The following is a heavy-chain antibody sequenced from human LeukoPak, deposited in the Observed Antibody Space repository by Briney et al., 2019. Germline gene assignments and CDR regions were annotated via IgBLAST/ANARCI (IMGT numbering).Heavy chain of an antibody. CDR1: GFSLSSSGVA. CDR3: AHRRGGVFDY. J-gene: IGHJ4*02. CDR2: IYWDDEE. Sequence: SGPTLVKPTQTLTLTCTFSGFSLSSSGVAVGWIRQPPGEALEWLALIYWDDEEHCSPSLKNRLTITKDTSKNQVVLTMTNMDPVDTATYYCAHRRGGVFDYWGQGTLVTVSS. D-gene: IGHD2-8*02. V-gene: IGHV2-5*02.